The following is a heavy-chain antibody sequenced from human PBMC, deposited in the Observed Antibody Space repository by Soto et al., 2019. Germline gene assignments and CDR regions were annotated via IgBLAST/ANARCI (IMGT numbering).Heavy chain of an antibody. CDR1: GFTFSNFG. CDR3: ARAPTDYGDYVSYAMDV. D-gene: IGHD4-17*01. CDR2: IGTAGDP. Sequence: XGSLRLSCAASGFTFSNFGMHGVGQVTGKGLEWVSGIGTAGDPYYPGSVKGRFTVSRENAKKSLYLQMNSLSAGDTAVYYCARAPTDYGDYVSYAMDVWGQGTTVTVSS. J-gene: IGHJ6*02. V-gene: IGHV3-13*05.